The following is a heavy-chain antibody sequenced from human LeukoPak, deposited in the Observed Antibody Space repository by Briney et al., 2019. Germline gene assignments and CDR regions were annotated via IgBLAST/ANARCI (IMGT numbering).Heavy chain of an antibody. D-gene: IGHD3-9*01. CDR2: IYYSGST. CDR3: ARARYDILTGYYPDAFDI. CDR1: GGSISSGGYY. V-gene: IGHV4-31*03. J-gene: IGHJ3*02. Sequence: SETLSLTCTVSGGSISSGGYYWSWIRQHPGKGLEWIGYIYYSGSTYYNPSLKSRVTISVDTSKNQFSLKLSSVTAADTAVYYCARARYDILTGYYPDAFDIWGQGTMVTVSS.